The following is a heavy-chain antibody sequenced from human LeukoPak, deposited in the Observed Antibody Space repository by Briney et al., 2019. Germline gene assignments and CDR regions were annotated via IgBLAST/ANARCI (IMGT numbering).Heavy chain of an antibody. CDR3: ARARGAAAGTEDY. CDR1: GYSISSGYY. V-gene: IGHV4-38-2*02. J-gene: IGHJ4*02. D-gene: IGHD6-13*01. Sequence: SETLSLTCTVSGYSISSGYYWGWIRQPPGKGLEWIGSIYHSGSTYYNPSLKSRVTISVDTSKNQFSLKLSSVTAADTAVYYCARARGAAAGTEDYWGQGTLVTVSS. CDR2: IYHSGST.